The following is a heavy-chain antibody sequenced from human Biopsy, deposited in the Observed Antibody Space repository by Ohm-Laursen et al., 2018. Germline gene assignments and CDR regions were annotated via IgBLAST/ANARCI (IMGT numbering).Heavy chain of an antibody. V-gene: IGHV3-21*06. Sequence: SLRLSCAASGVTLSGYAMNWVRQAPGKGLEWVSSITGGGNYINYADSVRGRFTISRDKSKNSVYLVMSSLRAEDTAVYFCAAAAYAPPYFDLWGRGTVVTVSS. J-gene: IGHJ4*02. CDR2: ITGGGNYI. D-gene: IGHD2-15*01. CDR3: AAAAYAPPYFDL. CDR1: GVTLSGYA.